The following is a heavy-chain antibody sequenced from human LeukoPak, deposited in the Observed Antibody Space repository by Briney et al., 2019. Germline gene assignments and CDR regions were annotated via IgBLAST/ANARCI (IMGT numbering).Heavy chain of an antibody. CDR2: ISYDGSNK. CDR1: GFTFSSYG. CDR3: AKDHGSGSYPRNWFDP. Sequence: PGGSLRPSCAASGFTFSSYGMHWVRQAPGKGLEWVAVISYDGSNKYYADSVKGRFTISRDYSKNTLYLQMNSLRAEDTAVYYCAKDHGSGSYPRNWFDPWGQGTLVTVSS. V-gene: IGHV3-30*18. D-gene: IGHD3-10*01. J-gene: IGHJ5*02.